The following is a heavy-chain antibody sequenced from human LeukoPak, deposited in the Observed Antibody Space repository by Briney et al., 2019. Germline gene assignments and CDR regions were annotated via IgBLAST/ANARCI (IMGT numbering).Heavy chain of an antibody. CDR2: ISTSGSTI. D-gene: IGHD3-10*01. CDR3: ARGAGQIWFGHDY. Sequence: HPGGSLRLSCAASGFTFSSYEMNWVRQAPGKGLEWVSYISTSGSTIYYADSVKGRFTISRDNAKNSLYLQMNSLRAEDTAVYYCARGAGQIWFGHDYWGQGTLVTVSS. V-gene: IGHV3-48*03. J-gene: IGHJ4*02. CDR1: GFTFSSYE.